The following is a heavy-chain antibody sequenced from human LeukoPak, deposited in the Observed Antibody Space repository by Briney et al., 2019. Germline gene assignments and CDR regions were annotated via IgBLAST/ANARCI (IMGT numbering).Heavy chain of an antibody. CDR2: IYTSGST. V-gene: IGHV4-4*07. CDR1: GGSISSYY. J-gene: IGHJ4*02. Sequence: SETLSLTCTVSGGSISSYYWSWIRQPAGKGLEWIGRIYTSGSTNYNPSLKSRVTISIDTSKNQFSLKLNSVTAADTAVYYCARDRGYSYAFDYWGREPWSPSPQ. D-gene: IGHD5-18*01. CDR3: ARDRGYSYAFDY.